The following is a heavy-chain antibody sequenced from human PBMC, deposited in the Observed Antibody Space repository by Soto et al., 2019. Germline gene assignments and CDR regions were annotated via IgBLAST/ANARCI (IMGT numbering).Heavy chain of an antibody. CDR2: INPNSGGT. Sequence: GASVKVSCKASGGTFSSYAISWVLQAPGQGLEWMGWINPNSGGTNYAQKFQGRVTMTRDTSISTAYMELSRLRSDDTAVYYCAREIGFDILTGYSDDYWGQGTLVTVSS. CDR3: AREIGFDILTGYSDDY. J-gene: IGHJ4*02. D-gene: IGHD3-9*01. CDR1: GGTFSSYA. V-gene: IGHV1-2*02.